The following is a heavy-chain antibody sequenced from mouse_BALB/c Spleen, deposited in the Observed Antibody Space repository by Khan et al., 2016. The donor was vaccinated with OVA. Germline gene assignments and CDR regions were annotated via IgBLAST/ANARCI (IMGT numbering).Heavy chain of an antibody. CDR1: GYTFINYW. J-gene: IGHJ2*01. CDR2: INPSTGYT. CDR3: ARRGLRWYFDY. D-gene: IGHD1-1*01. Sequence: VELVESGAELAKPGASVKMSCKASGYTFINYWILWVKQSPGQGLEWIGSINPSTGYTEYNKNFKDKATLTADKSSRTDYMQLSSLTSEDAAVFYCARRGLRWYFDYWGQVTTLTVSS. V-gene: IGHV1-7*01.